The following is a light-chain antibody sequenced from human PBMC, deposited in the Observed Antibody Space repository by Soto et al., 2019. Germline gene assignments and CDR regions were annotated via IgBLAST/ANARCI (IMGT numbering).Light chain of an antibody. Sequence: QSVLTQPASVSGSPGQSITISCTGTSSDVGGYNYVSWYQQHPGKAPKLMIYDVSNRPSGVSNRFSGSKSGNTASLTISGLQAEDEADYYCSSYTSRSTYGVFGGGTQLTVL. CDR1: SSDVGGYNY. V-gene: IGLV2-14*01. J-gene: IGLJ2*01. CDR3: SSYTSRSTYGV. CDR2: DVS.